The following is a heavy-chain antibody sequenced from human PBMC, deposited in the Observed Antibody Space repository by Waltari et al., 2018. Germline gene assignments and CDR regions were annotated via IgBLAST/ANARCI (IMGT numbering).Heavy chain of an antibody. CDR1: GYSFTTYY. V-gene: IGHV1-2*06. J-gene: IGHJ6*03. CDR3: ARDLSWYFYMDI. CDR2: INPNIGAT. Sequence: QVQLVQSGAEVKKPGASVKVSCTASGYSFTTYYIHWVRQAPGQGLGWMGRINPNIGATNYAQRFQGRVTLTRDTAINTAYMELRGLRFDDTAVYFCARDLSWYFYMDIWGKGTAVTVSS.